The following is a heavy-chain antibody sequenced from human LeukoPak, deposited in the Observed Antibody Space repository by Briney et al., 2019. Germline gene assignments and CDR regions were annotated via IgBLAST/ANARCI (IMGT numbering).Heavy chain of an antibody. J-gene: IGHJ4*02. CDR2: IYPGDSDT. CDR3: ARHAYSAYDSDYFDY. Sequence: GESLKISCKGSGYHFTTYWIGWVRQMPGKGLEWMGIIYPGDSDTRYSPSFQGQVTFSADKSISTAYLQWKSLKASDTAIYYCARHAYSAYDSDYFDYWGQGTLVTVSS. D-gene: IGHD5-12*01. CDR1: GYHFTTYW. V-gene: IGHV5-51*01.